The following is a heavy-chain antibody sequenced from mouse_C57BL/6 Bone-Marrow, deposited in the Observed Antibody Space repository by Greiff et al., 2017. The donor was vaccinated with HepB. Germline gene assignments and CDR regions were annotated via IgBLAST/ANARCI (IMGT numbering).Heavy chain of an antibody. CDR1: GYTFTSYW. D-gene: IGHD2-3*01. V-gene: IGHV1-55*01. CDR2: IYPGSGST. CDR3: ARKGGDGYYYAMDY. Sequence: QVQLQQPGAELVKPGASVKMSCKASGYTFTSYWITWVKQRPGQGLEWIGDIYPGSGSTNYNEKFKSKATLTVDTSSSTAYMQLSSLASEESAVYYCARKGGDGYYYAMDYWGQGTSVTVSS. J-gene: IGHJ4*01.